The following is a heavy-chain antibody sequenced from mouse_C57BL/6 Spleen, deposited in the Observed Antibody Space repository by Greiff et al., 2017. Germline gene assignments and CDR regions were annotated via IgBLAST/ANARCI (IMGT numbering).Heavy chain of an antibody. Sequence: VQLQQSGPELVKPGASVKISCKASGYAFSSSWMHWVKQRPGKGLEWIGRIYPGDGDTNYNGKFKGKATLTAEKSSSTAYMQLSSLTSGYSAVYFVARRRLDSSCYGAMDYWGQGTSVTVSS. V-gene: IGHV1-82*01. CDR3: ARRRLDSSCYGAMDY. CDR2: IYPGDGDT. D-gene: IGHD3-2*02. J-gene: IGHJ4*01. CDR1: GYAFSSSW.